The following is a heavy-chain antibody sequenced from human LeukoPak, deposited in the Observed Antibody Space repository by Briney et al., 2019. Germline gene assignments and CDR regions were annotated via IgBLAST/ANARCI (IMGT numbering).Heavy chain of an antibody. CDR2: IVVGSGNT. V-gene: IGHV1-58*01. D-gene: IGHD6-19*01. CDR1: GFTFTSSA. Sequence: SVKVSCKASGFTFTSSAVQWVRQARGQRLEWIGWIVVGSGNTNYAQKFQERVTITRDMSTSTAYMELSSLRSEDTAVYYCAASPVAGSYYFDYWGRGTLVTVSS. CDR3: AASPVAGSYYFDY. J-gene: IGHJ4*02.